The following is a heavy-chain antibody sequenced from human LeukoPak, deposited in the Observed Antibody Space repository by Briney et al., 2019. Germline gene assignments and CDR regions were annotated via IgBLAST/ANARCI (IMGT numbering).Heavy chain of an antibody. CDR2: ISPSSSYI. J-gene: IGHJ4*02. CDR1: GFTLSSSS. V-gene: IGHV3-21*06. CDR3: AREGGYCSGGSCRFFDY. D-gene: IGHD2-15*01. Sequence: GGSLRLSCAASGFTLSSSSMNWVRQAPGKGLEFVSSISPSSSYIYYADSVKGRFTISRDDAKNSLVLQMNSLRAEDTAVYYCAREGGYCSGGSCRFFDYWGQGTLVTVSS.